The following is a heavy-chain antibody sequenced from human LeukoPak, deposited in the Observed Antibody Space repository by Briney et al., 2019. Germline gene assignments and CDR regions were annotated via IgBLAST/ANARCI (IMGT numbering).Heavy chain of an antibody. D-gene: IGHD1-1*01. CDR1: GFTFSSDS. V-gene: IGHV3-21*01. CDR3: ARKTFGTVYFDY. Sequence: PGGSLRLSCAASGFTFSSDSMNWVRQAPGKGLEWVSSISRSSRYIYYADSVKGRFTVSRDNAKNSLYLQMNSLRVEDTAVYYCARKTFGTVYFDYWGQGILVTVSS. CDR2: ISRSSRYI. J-gene: IGHJ4*02.